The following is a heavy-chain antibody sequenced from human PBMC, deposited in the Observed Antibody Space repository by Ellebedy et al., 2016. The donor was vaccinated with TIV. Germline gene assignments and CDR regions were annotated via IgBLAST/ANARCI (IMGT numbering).Heavy chain of an antibody. CDR2: VYPSGGRT. D-gene: IGHD6-13*01. J-gene: IGHJ3*02. CDR3: SREGPLASPGINDAFDI. Sequence: ASVKVSCKASGNTFTSYYMHWVRQAPGQGLEWMGIVYPSGGRTFYAQKFQGRLTMTRDTSTSTVYMELNSLRSEDTAVYYCSREGPLASPGINDAFDIWGQGTLVTVSS. V-gene: IGHV1-46*01. CDR1: GNTFTSYY.